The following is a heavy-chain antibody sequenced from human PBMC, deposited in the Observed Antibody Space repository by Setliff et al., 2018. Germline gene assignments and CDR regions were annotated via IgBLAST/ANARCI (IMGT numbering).Heavy chain of an antibody. V-gene: IGHV3-7*04. CDR2: IKEDGSEK. CDR3: ARGSSGYYYVGYYFDY. Sequence: ASETLSLTCALSGGSITDRNWWNWVRQPPGKGLEWVANIKEDGSEKYYVDSVKGRFTISRDNAKNSLYLQMNSLRAEDTAVYYCARGSSGYYYVGYYFDYWGQGTLVTVSS. J-gene: IGHJ4*02. D-gene: IGHD3-22*01. CDR1: GGSITDRNW.